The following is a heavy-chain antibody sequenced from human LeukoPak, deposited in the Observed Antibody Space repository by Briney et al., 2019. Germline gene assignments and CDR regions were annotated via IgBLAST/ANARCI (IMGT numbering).Heavy chain of an antibody. J-gene: IGHJ4*02. V-gene: IGHV1-46*01. D-gene: IGHD2-2*01. Sequence: ASVKVSCKASGYTFTTYYVHWVRQAPGQGLEWMGIINPSGGITNYILKFQGRVTMTRDMFPTTVYMELSSLRSEDTAAYYCARSIPAAGYYLDSWGQGTLVTVSS. CDR1: GYTFTTYY. CDR2: INPSGGIT. CDR3: ARSIPAAGYYLDS.